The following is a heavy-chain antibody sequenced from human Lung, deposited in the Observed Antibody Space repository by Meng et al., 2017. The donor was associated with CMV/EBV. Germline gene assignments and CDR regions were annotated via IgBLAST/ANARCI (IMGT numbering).Heavy chain of an antibody. V-gene: IGHV6-1*01. D-gene: IGHD4-23*01. Sequence: QVELQHSGPGLVQHSHTLSLSCAIYGDSGSSNSAAWHWIRQSPSRGLEWLGRTYYRSKWYHEYAVSVKSRLTISPDTPKNQFSLQLNSMTPEDTAVYYCARGINGGCGDWGQGTLVTVSS. J-gene: IGHJ4*02. CDR3: ARGINGGCGD. CDR1: GDSGSSNSAA. CDR2: TYYRSKWYH.